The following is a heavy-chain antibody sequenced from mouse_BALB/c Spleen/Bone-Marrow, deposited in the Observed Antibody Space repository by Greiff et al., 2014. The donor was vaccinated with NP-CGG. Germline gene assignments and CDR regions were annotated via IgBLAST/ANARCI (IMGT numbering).Heavy chain of an antibody. J-gene: IGHJ4*01. Sequence: VQVVESGPGLVAPSQSLSITCTVSGFSLATYGVHWVRQPPGKGLEWLGVLWADGSTNYNSALMSRLSISKDNSKSRVFLKMNSLQTDDTAMYYCARITTATGAMDYWGQGTSVTVSS. CDR1: GFSLATYG. D-gene: IGHD1-2*01. CDR3: ARITTATGAMDY. V-gene: IGHV2-9*02. CDR2: LWADGST.